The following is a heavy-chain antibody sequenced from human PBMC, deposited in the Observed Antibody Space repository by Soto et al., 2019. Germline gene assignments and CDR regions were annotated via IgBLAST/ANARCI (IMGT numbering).Heavy chain of an antibody. Sequence: PSETLSLTCAVSGGSISSSNWWSWVRQPPGKGLEWIGEIYHSGSTNYNPSLKSRVTISVDKSKNQFSLKLSSVTAADTAVYYCAGATMVGKNWFDPWGQGTLVTVSS. CDR2: IYHSGST. J-gene: IGHJ5*02. CDR3: AGATMVGKNWFDP. CDR1: GGSISSSNW. D-gene: IGHD3-10*02. V-gene: IGHV4-4*02.